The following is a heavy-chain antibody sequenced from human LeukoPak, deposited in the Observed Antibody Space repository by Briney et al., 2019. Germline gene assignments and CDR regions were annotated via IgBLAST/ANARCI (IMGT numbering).Heavy chain of an antibody. D-gene: IGHD3/OR15-3a*01. CDR1: GGTFSSYA. J-gene: IGHJ6*03. CDR2: IIPIFGTA. CDR3: ARDRRTHLGYYYYYYMDV. Sequence: ASVKVSCKASGGTFSSYAISWVRQAPGQGLEWMGGIIPIFGTANYAQKFQGRVTITTDESTSTAYMELSSLRSEDTAVYYCARDRRTHLGYYYYYYMDVWGKGTTVTVSS. V-gene: IGHV1-69*05.